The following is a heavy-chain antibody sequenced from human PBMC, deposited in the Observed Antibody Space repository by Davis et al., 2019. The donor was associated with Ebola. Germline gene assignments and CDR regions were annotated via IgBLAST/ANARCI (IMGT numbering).Heavy chain of an antibody. D-gene: IGHD6-13*01. V-gene: IGHV3-23*01. Sequence: GGSLRLSCAASGFTFSSYSMSWVRQGPGKGLEWVSGITGSGAGTYYADSVKGRFTVSRDNSKNTLYLQINSLRVEDTAIYYCAKDQAAAGGFDYWGQGTLVTISS. CDR2: ITGSGAGT. CDR3: AKDQAAAGGFDY. J-gene: IGHJ4*02. CDR1: GFTFSSYS.